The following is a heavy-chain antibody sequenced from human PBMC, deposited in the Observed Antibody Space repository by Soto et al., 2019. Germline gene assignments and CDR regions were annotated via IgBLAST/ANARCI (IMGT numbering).Heavy chain of an antibody. J-gene: IGHJ4*02. CDR2: IYPGDSDT. Sequence: PGESLKSSCKGSGYSFTSYWIGWVRQMPGKGLEWMGIIYPGDSDTRYSPSFQGQVTISADKSISTAYLQWSSLKASDTAMYYCARRIAVAGHLDYQGQVPLFTVSS. D-gene: IGHD6-19*01. V-gene: IGHV5-51*01. CDR3: ARRIAVAGHLDY. CDR1: GYSFTSYW.